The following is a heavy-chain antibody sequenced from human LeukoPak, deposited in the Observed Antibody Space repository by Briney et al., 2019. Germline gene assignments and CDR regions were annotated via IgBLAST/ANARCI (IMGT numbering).Heavy chain of an antibody. CDR2: INPSGGST. CDR1: GYTFTSYY. J-gene: IGHJ6*02. CDR3: AKTTVTPYYYCGMDV. Sequence: ASVKVSCKASGYTFTSYYMHWVRQPPGQGLEWMGIINPSGGSTSYAQKFQGRVTMTRDTSTSTVYMELSSLRSEDTAVYYCAKTTVTPYYYCGMDVWGQGTTVTVSS. V-gene: IGHV1-46*01. D-gene: IGHD4-11*01.